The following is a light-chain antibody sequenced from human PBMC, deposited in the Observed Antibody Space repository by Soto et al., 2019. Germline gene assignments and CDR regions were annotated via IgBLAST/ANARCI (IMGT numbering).Light chain of an antibody. CDR1: SSDVGGYNY. Sequence: QSALTQPRSVSGSPGQSVTISCTGTSSDVGGYNYVSWYQQYPGKAPKLMIFDVSKRPSGVPDRFSGAKSGNTASLTISGLQAEDEADYYCCSYARTYTGVFGGGTKLTVL. V-gene: IGLV2-11*01. CDR2: DVS. CDR3: CSYARTYTGV. J-gene: IGLJ3*02.